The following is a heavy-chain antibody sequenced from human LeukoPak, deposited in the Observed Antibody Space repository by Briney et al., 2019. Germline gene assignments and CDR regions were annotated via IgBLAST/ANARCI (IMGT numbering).Heavy chain of an antibody. CDR1: GYSISSGYY. V-gene: IGHV4-38-2*01. Sequence: SETLSLTCAVSGYSISSGYYWGWIRQPPGKGLEWIGSIYYSGSTYYNPSLKSRVTISVDTSKNQFSLKLSSVTAADTAVYYCARVATYYDILTGYRHTHFDYWGQGTLVTVSS. CDR3: ARVATYYDILTGYRHTHFDY. CDR2: IYYSGST. D-gene: IGHD3-9*01. J-gene: IGHJ4*02.